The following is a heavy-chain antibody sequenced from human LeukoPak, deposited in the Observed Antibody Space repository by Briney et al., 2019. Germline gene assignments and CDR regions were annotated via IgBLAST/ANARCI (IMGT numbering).Heavy chain of an antibody. J-gene: IGHJ4*02. CDR2: IYYSGST. CDR1: GGSFSGYY. CDR3: ARGGY. V-gene: IGHV4-34*01. Sequence: SETLSLTCAVYGGSFSGYYWSWIRQHPGKGLEWIGYIYYSGSTYYNPSLKSRVTISVDTSKNQFSLKLSSVTAADTAVYYCARGGYWGQGTLVTVSS.